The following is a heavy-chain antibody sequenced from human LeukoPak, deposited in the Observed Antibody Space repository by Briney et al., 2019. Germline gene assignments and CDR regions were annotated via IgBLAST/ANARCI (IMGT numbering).Heavy chain of an antibody. V-gene: IGHV3-23*01. CDR3: TTAGGPAALGWLVR. CDR2: ISTSDDYT. J-gene: IGHJ4*02. CDR1: GFTFSSYA. D-gene: IGHD6-19*01. Sequence: GGSLRLSCAASGFTFSSYAMSWVRQAPGKGLEWVSAISTSDDYTYYSDSVKGRFTISRDHPKNTLYLQMNSLRAEDKAVYYCTTAGGPAALGWLVRWGQGTLVGVCS.